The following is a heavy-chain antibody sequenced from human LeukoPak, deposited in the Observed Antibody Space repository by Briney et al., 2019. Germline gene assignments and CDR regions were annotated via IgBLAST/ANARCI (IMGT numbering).Heavy chain of an antibody. J-gene: IGHJ4*02. CDR1: GFTFSSYG. Sequence: GGSLRLSCAASGFTFSSYGMHWVRQAPGKGLEWVALIWYDGSNKYYADSVKGRFTISRDNSKNTLYLQMSSLRAEDTAVYYCARDRVTMVRGDNDYWGQGTLVTVSP. V-gene: IGHV3-33*01. CDR3: ARDRVTMVRGDNDY. CDR2: IWYDGSNK. D-gene: IGHD3-10*01.